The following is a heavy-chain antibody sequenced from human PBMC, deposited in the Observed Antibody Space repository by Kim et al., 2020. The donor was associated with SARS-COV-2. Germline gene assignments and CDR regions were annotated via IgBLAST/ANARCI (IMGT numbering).Heavy chain of an antibody. Sequence: YADSVKGRFTISRDNAKNTLYLQMNSLRAGDTAVYYCARRQFTSGWYYFDYWGQGTLVTVSS. J-gene: IGHJ4*02. V-gene: IGHV3-74*01. CDR3: ARRQFTSGWYYFDY. D-gene: IGHD6-19*01.